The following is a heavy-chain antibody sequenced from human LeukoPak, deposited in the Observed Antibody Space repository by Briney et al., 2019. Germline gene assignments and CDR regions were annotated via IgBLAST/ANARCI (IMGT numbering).Heavy chain of an antibody. V-gene: IGHV1-2*02. J-gene: IGHJ5*02. CDR2: INPNSGGT. Sequence: ASVKVSCKASGYTFTGYYMHWVRQAPGQGLEWMGWINPNSGGTNYAQKFQGRVTMTRDTSISTAYMELSRLRSDDTAVYYCARESICSSTSCYLLLYNWFDPWGQGTLVTVSS. CDR1: GYTFTGYY. CDR3: ARESICSSTSCYLLLYNWFDP. D-gene: IGHD2-2*01.